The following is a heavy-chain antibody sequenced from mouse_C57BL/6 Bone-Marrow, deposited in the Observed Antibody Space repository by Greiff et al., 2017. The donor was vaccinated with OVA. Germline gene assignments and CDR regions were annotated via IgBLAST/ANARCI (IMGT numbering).Heavy chain of an antibody. CDR1: GFNITDYY. Sequence: EVKLVESGAELVRPGASVKLSCTASGFNITDYYMHWVKQRPEQGLEWIGRIDPEDGDTEYAPKFQGKATMTADTSSNTAYLQLSSLTSEDTAVYYCTTGGITTVVAPAGFAYWGQGTLVTVSA. V-gene: IGHV14-1*01. J-gene: IGHJ3*01. CDR3: TTGGITTVVAPAGFAY. D-gene: IGHD1-1*01. CDR2: IDPEDGDT.